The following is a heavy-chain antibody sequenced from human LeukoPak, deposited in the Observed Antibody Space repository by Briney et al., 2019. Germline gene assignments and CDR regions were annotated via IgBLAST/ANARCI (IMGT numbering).Heavy chain of an antibody. Sequence: GGSLRLSCAASGFTFSTYTMNWVRQAPGKGLEWVSSITTSSTYIYYADSVKGRFTISRDNAKNSLYLQMNSLRADDTAVYFCEGYLYSSTQNYWGQGTLVTVSS. CDR1: GFTFSTYT. V-gene: IGHV3-21*01. J-gene: IGHJ4*02. D-gene: IGHD6-13*01. CDR3: EGYLYSSTQNY. CDR2: ITTSSTYI.